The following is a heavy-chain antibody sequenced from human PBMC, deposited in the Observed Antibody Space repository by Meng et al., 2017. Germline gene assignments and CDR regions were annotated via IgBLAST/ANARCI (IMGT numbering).Heavy chain of an antibody. CDR3: ARAPRRTTVTACFDY. CDR1: GFTFSSYA. CDR2: ISYDGSNK. J-gene: IGHJ4*02. Sequence: QVQLGEAGGGVVQPGRSLRLSCAASGFTFSSYAMHWVRQAPGKGLEWVAVISYDGSNKYYADSVKGRFTISRDNSKNTLYLQMNSLRAEDTAVYYCARAPRRTTVTACFDYWGQGTLVTVSS. V-gene: IGHV3-30*01. D-gene: IGHD4-17*01.